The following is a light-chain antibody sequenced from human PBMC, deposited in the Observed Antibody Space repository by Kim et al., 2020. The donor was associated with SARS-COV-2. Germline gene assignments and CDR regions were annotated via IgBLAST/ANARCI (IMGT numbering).Light chain of an antibody. V-gene: IGLV3-9*01. CDR3: QVWDSRTV. J-gene: IGLJ3*02. CDR2: RND. Sequence: SYELTQPLSVSVALGQTARITCGGNNIGRKNVHWYQQKPGRAPVLVIYRNDERPSAIPERFSGSNSGNTATLTISRAQAGDEADYYCQVWDSRTVFGGGTQLTVL. CDR1: NIGRKN.